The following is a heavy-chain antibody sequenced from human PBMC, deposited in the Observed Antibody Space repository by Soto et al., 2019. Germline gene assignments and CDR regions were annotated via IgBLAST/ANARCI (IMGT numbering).Heavy chain of an antibody. CDR1: GFTFSSYA. CDR3: AKRVREVIIYYGMDV. D-gene: IGHD3-10*01. J-gene: IGHJ6*02. V-gene: IGHV3-23*01. CDR2: ISGSGGST. Sequence: GGSLRLSCAASGFTFSSYAMRWVRQAPGKGREWVSAISGSGGSTYYADSVKGRFTISRDNSKNTLYLQMNSLRAEDTAVYYFAKRVREVIIYYGMDVWGQGTTVTVSS.